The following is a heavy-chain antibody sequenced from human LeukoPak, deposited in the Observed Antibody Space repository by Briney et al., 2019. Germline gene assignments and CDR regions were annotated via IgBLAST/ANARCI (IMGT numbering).Heavy chain of an antibody. V-gene: IGHV3-23*01. CDR3: ARGSAGIDY. D-gene: IGHD6-13*01. CDR1: GFSFSNYA. J-gene: IGHJ4*02. Sequence: PGGSLRLSCAASGFSFSNYAMSWVRQAPGKGLEWVSGMSASGGSYYADSVKGRLIVSRDISKNTLYLQMNSLRAEDTAVYYCARGSAGIDYWGQGTLVTVSS. CDR2: MSASGGS.